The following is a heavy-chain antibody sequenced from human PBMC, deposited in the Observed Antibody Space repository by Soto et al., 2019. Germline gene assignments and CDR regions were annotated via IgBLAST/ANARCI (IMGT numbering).Heavy chain of an antibody. Sequence: EVQLVESGGGLVKPGGSLRLSCAASGFTFSTYSMNWVRQAPGEGLEWVSSVSSTSTYIYYADSVKGRFTISRDNAQNSLYLQKNSLRAENTAVYYCARKYYGETFWYFELWGRGTLVTVSS. CDR2: VSSTSTYI. CDR1: GFTFSTYS. J-gene: IGHJ2*01. D-gene: IGHD4-17*01. V-gene: IGHV3-21*01. CDR3: ARKYYGETFWYFEL.